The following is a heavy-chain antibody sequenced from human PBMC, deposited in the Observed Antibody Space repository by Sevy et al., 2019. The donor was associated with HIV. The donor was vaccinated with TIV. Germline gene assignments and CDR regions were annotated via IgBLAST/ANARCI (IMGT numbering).Heavy chain of an antibody. CDR1: GFTFDDYA. J-gene: IGHJ4*02. CDR3: AKAENRPYSSGWYDY. Sequence: GGSLRLSCAASGFTFDDYAMHRVRQAPGKGLEWVSGISWHSANIGYADSVKGRFTISRDNAKNSLYLQMNSLRAEDTALYYCAKAENRPYSSGWYDYWGQGTLVTVSS. V-gene: IGHV3-9*01. D-gene: IGHD6-19*01. CDR2: ISWHSANI.